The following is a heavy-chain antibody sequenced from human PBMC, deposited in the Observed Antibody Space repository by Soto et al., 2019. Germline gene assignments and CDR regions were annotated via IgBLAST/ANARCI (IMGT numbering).Heavy chain of an antibody. J-gene: IGHJ4*02. CDR1: GGSISSGGYY. D-gene: IGHD3-22*01. CDR3: ARDQDSRGYYFDY. V-gene: IGHV4-31*03. Sequence: QVQLQESGPGLVKPSQTLSLTCTVSGGSISSGGYYWSWIRQHPGKGLEWIGYIYYSGYTYYNPSLKSRVTISVDTSKNQFSLKLNSVTAADTAVYYCARDQDSRGYYFDYWGQGTPVTVSS. CDR2: IYYSGYT.